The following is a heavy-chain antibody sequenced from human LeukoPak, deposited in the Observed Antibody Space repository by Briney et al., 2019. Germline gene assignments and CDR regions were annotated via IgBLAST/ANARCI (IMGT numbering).Heavy chain of an antibody. CDR2: ISGSSSYI. V-gene: IGHV3-21*01. D-gene: IGHD3-16*02. CDR3: ARVPAGVIGMKDAFDI. J-gene: IGHJ3*02. Sequence: PGGSLRLSCAASGFTFNTYGMSWVRQAPGKGLEWVSSISGSSSYIYYADSVKGRFTISRHNAKNSLYLQMNSLRAEDTAVYYCARVPAGVIGMKDAFDIWGQGTMVTVSS. CDR1: GFTFNTYG.